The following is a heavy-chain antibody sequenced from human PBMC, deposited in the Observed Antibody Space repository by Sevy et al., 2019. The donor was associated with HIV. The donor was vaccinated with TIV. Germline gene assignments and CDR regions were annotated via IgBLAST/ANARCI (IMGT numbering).Heavy chain of an antibody. CDR2: ISSSSSYI. CDR1: GFTFSSYS. Sequence: GGSLRLSCAASGFTFSSYSMNWVRQAPGMGLEWVSSISSSSSYIYYADSVKGRFTISRDNAKNSLYLQMNSLRAEDTAVYYCAREGGYYDSSGYPSFDPWGQRTLVTVSS. V-gene: IGHV3-21*01. J-gene: IGHJ5*02. CDR3: AREGGYYDSSGYPSFDP. D-gene: IGHD3-22*01.